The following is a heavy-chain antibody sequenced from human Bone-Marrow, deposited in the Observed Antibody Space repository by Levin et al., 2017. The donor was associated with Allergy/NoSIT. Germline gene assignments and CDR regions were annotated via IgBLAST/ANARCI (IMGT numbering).Heavy chain of an antibody. CDR2: IGVAGDT. CDR3: ARVEETSGAFDV. Sequence: GGSLRLSCAASGFIFSRHDMYWVRQRSGNILEWVSAIGVAGDTYYADSVGGRFTVSRQSARNSVYLQMNSLTAGDTAVYYCARVEETSGAFDVWGQGTMVTVSS. CDR1: GFIFSRHD. J-gene: IGHJ3*01. V-gene: IGHV3-13*01.